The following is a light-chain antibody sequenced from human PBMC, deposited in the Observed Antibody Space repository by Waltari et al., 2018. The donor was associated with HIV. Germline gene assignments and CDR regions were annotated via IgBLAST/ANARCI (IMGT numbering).Light chain of an antibody. CDR3: QSFNDNNEWV. CDR1: RGSIASND. J-gene: IGLJ3*02. CDR2: EDN. Sequence: NFILTQTHSLSASPGETVIISCTRSRGSIASNDFHWFQQRPGAAPTTIIYEDNQRSSGIPDRFSGSIDTSSNSASLTISGLKTEDEADYYCQSFNDNNEWVFGGGTKVTVL. V-gene: IGLV6-57*03.